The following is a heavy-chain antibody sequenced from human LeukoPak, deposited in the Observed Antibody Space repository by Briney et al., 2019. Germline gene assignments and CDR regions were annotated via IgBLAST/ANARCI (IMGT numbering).Heavy chain of an antibody. Sequence: GGSLRLSCAATGFTFSSYWVHWVRQAPGKGLVWVLRVNSDESITTYADSVNGRFTISRDNAKNTLYLQMKSLRAEDTAVYYCARGHLPTPRSAMDVWGQGTTVTVSS. D-gene: IGHD3-3*02. CDR3: ARGHLPTPRSAMDV. CDR2: VNSDESIT. CDR1: GFTFSSYW. V-gene: IGHV3-74*01. J-gene: IGHJ6*02.